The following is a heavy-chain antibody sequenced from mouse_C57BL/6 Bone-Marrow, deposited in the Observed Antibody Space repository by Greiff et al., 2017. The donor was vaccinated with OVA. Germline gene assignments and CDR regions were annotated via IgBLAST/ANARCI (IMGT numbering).Heavy chain of an antibody. Sequence: EVMLVESGGGLVQPGGSLKLSCAASGFTFSDYYMYWVRQTPEKRLEWVAYISNGGGSTYYPDTVKGRFTISRDKAKNTLYLEMSRLKSEDTAMYYCARQDYGSSHYYARDYWGQGTSVTVSS. CDR3: ARQDYGSSHYYARDY. J-gene: IGHJ4*01. V-gene: IGHV5-12*01. CDR2: ISNGGGST. CDR1: GFTFSDYY. D-gene: IGHD1-1*01.